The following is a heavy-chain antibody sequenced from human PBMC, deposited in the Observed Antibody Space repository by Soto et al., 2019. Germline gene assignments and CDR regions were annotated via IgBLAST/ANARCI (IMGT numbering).Heavy chain of an antibody. V-gene: IGHV3-23*01. J-gene: IGHJ4*02. D-gene: IGHD3-22*01. CDR3: AKEADISGYYPDY. CDR1: GFTFSSYA. CDR2: ISGSGGST. Sequence: PGGSLILSCAASGFTFSSYAMSWVRQAPGEGLEWVSVISGSGGSTHYADAVKGRSTISRDNSKNTLHLQVNSLRGEDTAVYYCAKEADISGYYPDYWGQGTQVTVSS.